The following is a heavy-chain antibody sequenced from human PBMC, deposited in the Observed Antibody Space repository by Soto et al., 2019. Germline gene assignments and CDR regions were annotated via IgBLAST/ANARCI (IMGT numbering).Heavy chain of an antibody. CDR1: GFTFSSYA. V-gene: IGHV3-30-3*01. Sequence: QVQLVESGGGVVQPGRSLRLSCAASGFTFSSYAMHWVRQAPGKGLEWVAVMSYDGSNKYYADSVKGRFTISRDNSKNPLYLQMNSLGAEDTAVYSCARDKSPYSSGRHTRHFDYWGHGTLVTVSS. CDR2: MSYDGSNK. J-gene: IGHJ4*01. CDR3: ARDKSPYSSGRHTRHFDY. D-gene: IGHD6-19*01.